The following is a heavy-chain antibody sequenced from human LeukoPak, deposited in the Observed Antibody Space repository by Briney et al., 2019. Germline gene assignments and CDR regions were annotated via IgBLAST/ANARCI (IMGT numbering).Heavy chain of an antibody. V-gene: IGHV3-21*01. J-gene: IGHJ3*02. D-gene: IGHD6-19*01. CDR3: AREEGSGWYDAFDI. CDR2: ISSSSYI. Sequence: GGSLRLSCAASGFTFSSYSMNWVRQAPGKGLEWVSSISSSSYIYCADSVKGRFTISRDNAKNSLYLQMNSLRAEDTAVYYCAREEGSGWYDAFDIWGQGTMVTVSS. CDR1: GFTFSSYS.